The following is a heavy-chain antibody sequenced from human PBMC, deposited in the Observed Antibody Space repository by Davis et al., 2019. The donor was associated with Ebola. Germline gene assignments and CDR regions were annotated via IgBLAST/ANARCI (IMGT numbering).Heavy chain of an antibody. CDR1: GFTFSSYG. J-gene: IGHJ5*01. CDR3: ARDSGWSGVVS. D-gene: IGHD6-19*01. V-gene: IGHV3-33*01. Sequence: GESLKISCAASGFTFSSYGMHWVRQAPGKGLEWVAVIWYDGSNKFYADSVEGRFTISRDNAKNSLYLQMNSLRAEDTAVYYCARDSGWSGVVSWGQGTLVTVSS. CDR2: IWYDGSNK.